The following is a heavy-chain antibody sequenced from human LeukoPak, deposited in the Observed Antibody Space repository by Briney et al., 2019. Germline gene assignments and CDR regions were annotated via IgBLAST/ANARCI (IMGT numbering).Heavy chain of an antibody. CDR2: IRYDGSNK. Sequence: SGGSLRLSCAASGFTFSSYGMHRVRQAPGKGLEWVAFIRYDGSNKYYADSVKGRFTISRDNSKNTLYLQMNSLRAEDTAVYYCATSYSSSWTNDYWGQGTLVTVSS. V-gene: IGHV3-30*02. CDR1: GFTFSSYG. D-gene: IGHD6-13*01. CDR3: ATSYSSSWTNDY. J-gene: IGHJ4*02.